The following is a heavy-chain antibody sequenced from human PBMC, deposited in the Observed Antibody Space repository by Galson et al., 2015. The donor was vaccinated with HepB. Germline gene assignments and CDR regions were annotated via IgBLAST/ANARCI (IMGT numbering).Heavy chain of an antibody. J-gene: IGHJ6*02. CDR3: ATGSTTRVGDYYYYYGMDV. CDR1: GYTLTELS. V-gene: IGHV1-24*01. Sequence: SVKVSCKVSGYTLTELSMHWVRQAPGKGLEWMGGFDPEDGETIYAQKFQGRVTMTEDTSTDTAYMELSSLRSEDTAVYYCATGSTTRVGDYYYYYGMDVWGQGTTVTVSS. D-gene: IGHD5/OR15-5a*01. CDR2: FDPEDGET.